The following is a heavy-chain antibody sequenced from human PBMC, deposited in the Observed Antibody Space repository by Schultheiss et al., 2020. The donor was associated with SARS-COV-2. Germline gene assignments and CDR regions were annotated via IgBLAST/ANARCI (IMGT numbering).Heavy chain of an antibody. V-gene: IGHV3-30*18. CDR2: ISYDGSNK. Sequence: GGSLRLSCAASGFTFSSYAMSWVRQAPGKGLEWVAVISYDGSNKYYADSVKGRFTISRDNSKNTLYLQMNSLRAEDTAVYYCAKSSVGARPLFDYWGQGTLVTVSS. J-gene: IGHJ4*02. CDR1: GFTFSSYA. CDR3: AKSSVGARPLFDY. D-gene: IGHD1-26*01.